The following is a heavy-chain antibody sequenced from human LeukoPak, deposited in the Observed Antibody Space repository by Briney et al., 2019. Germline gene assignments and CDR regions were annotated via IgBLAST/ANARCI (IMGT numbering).Heavy chain of an antibody. CDR1: GGSINTNGHY. Sequence: SETLSLTCTVSGGSINTNGHYWGWIRQSPGKGLEWIGSISYSGTTYYNPPLRSRVTISADTSKSQFSLNLSSVTAADTAIYFCARHFDFWGQGTTVTVSS. CDR3: ARHFDF. CDR2: ISYSGTT. J-gene: IGHJ6*02. V-gene: IGHV4-39*01.